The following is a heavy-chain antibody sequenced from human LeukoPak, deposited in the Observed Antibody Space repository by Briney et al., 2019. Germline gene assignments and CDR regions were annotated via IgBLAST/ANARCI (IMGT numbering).Heavy chain of an antibody. Sequence: PSQTLSLTCTVSGGSISSGSYYWSWIRQTAGKGLEWIGRIYTSGSTNYNPSLKSRVTISVDTSKNQFSLKLSSVTAADTAVYYCARGSDYYDSSGYRFDYWGQGTLVTVSS. CDR2: IYTSGST. D-gene: IGHD3-22*01. CDR3: ARGSDYYDSSGYRFDY. V-gene: IGHV4-61*02. CDR1: GGSISSGSYY. J-gene: IGHJ4*02.